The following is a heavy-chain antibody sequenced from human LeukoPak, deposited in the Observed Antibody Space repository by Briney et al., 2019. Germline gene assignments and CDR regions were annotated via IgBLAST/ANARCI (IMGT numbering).Heavy chain of an antibody. CDR1: GFTFSSYA. CDR3: ARAPSSGWHFLDY. V-gene: IGHV3-30-3*01. CDR2: ISYDGSNK. J-gene: IGHJ4*02. Sequence: GGSLRLSCAASGFTFSSYAMHWVRQAPGKGLEWVAVISYDGSNKYYADSVKGRFTISRDNSKNTLYLQMNSLRAEDTAVYYCARAPSSGWHFLDYWGQGTLVTVSS. D-gene: IGHD6-19*01.